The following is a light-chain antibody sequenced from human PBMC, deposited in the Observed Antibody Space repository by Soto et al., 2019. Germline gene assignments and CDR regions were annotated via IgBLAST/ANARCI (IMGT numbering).Light chain of an antibody. V-gene: IGKV3-11*01. CDR3: QQRFNLPLT. CDR2: DAS. CDR1: QSISNC. Sequence: EIVLTQSPATLSLSLGARATLSCRASQSISNCLTWYQQKPGQPPRLLIYDASIRATGIPARFSASGSGTDFTLSISSLEPDDCAVYYGQQRFNLPLTFGGGTKVEIK. J-gene: IGKJ4*01.